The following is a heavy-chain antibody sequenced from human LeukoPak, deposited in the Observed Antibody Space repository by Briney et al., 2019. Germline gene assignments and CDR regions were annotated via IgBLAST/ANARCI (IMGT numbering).Heavy chain of an antibody. CDR1: GFSFDTYA. CDR3: AREIFGSGSYPDL. Sequence: GRSLRLSCAASGFSFDTYAMHWVRQAPGQGLEWVALIWHDGSNKFYSNSVRGQFTISRDNSKNTVYLQMNNLRPDDTAVYYWAREIFGSGSYPDLWGQGTLVTVFS. J-gene: IGHJ4*02. D-gene: IGHD3-10*01. V-gene: IGHV3-33*01. CDR2: IWHDGSNK.